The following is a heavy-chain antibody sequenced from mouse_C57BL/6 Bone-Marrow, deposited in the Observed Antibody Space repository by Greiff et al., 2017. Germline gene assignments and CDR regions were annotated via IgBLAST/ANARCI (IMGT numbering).Heavy chain of an antibody. Sequence: QVQLKQSGAELVRPGTSVKMSCKASGYTFTNYWIGWAKQRPGHGLEWIGDIYPGGGYTNYNEKFKGKATLTAEKSSSTAYMPFSSLTSEESAIYYCARWGLRRGSWFAYWGQGTLVTVSA. CDR2: IYPGGGYT. V-gene: IGHV1-63*01. D-gene: IGHD2-2*01. J-gene: IGHJ3*01. CDR3: ARWGLRRGSWFAY. CDR1: GYTFTNYW.